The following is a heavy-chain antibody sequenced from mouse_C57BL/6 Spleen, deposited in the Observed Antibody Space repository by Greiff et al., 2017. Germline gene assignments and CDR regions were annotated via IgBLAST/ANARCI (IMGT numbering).Heavy chain of an antibody. CDR3: ARGYYGYYFDY. J-gene: IGHJ2*01. CDR1: GYTFTSYW. D-gene: IGHD2-2*01. V-gene: IGHV1-52*01. Sequence: QVHVKQPGAELVRPGSSVKLSCKASGYTFTSYWMHWVKQRPIQGLEWIGNIDPSDSETHYNQKFKDKATLTVDKSSSTAYMQLSSLTSEDSAVYYCARGYYGYYFDYWGQGTTLTVSS. CDR2: IDPSDSET.